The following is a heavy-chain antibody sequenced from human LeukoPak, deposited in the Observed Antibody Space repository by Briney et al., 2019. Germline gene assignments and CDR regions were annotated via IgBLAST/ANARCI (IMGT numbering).Heavy chain of an antibody. D-gene: IGHD2-21*02. J-gene: IGHJ4*02. CDR2: ISSGGRTR. CDR3: ARVNCGGDCYPKTAFDY. CDR1: GFTFSGFE. V-gene: IGHV3-48*03. Sequence: PGGSLRLSCAGSGFTFSGFEMSWVSQAPGKGLEWVSHISSGGRTRQYADSVKGRFTISKDNAKNSLFLQMNSLRAEDTAVYYCARVNCGGDCYPKTAFDYWGQGTLVTVSS.